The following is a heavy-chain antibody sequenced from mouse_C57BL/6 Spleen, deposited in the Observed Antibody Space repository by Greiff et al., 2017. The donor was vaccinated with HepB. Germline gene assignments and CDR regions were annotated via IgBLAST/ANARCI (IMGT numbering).Heavy chain of an antibody. CDR1: GYAFSSYW. CDR3: AGGGIEYVGAWFAY. CDR2: IYPGDGDT. V-gene: IGHV1-80*01. Sequence: QVQLQQSGAELVKPGASVKISCKASGYAFSSYWMNWVKQRPGKGLEWIGQIYPGDGDTNYNGKFKGKATLTADKSSSTAYMQLSSLTSEDSAVSFCAGGGIEYVGAWFAYWGQGTLVTVSA. D-gene: IGHD5-1*01. J-gene: IGHJ3*01.